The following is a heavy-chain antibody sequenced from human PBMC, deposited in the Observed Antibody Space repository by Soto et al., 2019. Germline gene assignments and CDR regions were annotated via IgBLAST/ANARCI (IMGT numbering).Heavy chain of an antibody. CDR3: ARGSRGLLWFGELWVAFDI. CDR1: GGSISSYY. J-gene: IGHJ3*02. V-gene: IGHV4-59*01. CDR2: IYYSGST. D-gene: IGHD3-10*01. Sequence: PSETLSLTCTVSGGSISSYYWSWIRQPPGKGLEWIGYIYYSGSTNYNPSLKSRVTISVDTSKNQFSLKLSSVTAADTAVYYCARGSRGLLWFGELWVAFDIWGQGTMVTVSS.